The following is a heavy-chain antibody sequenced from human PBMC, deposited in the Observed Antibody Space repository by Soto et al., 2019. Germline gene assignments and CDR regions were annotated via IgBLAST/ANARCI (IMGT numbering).Heavy chain of an antibody. D-gene: IGHD2-15*01. Sequence: PGGSLRLSCAASGFTVSSKYMSWVRQALGKGLEWVSLIQSGGPTYYADSVKGRFTISRDTSENTVHLQMDSLRAEDTDVYYCARDDVLCDGGRCYGVPLDVWGKRNTVTVSS. J-gene: IGHJ6*04. CDR3: ARDDVLCDGGRCYGVPLDV. V-gene: IGHV3-66*01. CDR1: GFTVSSKY. CDR2: IQSGGPT.